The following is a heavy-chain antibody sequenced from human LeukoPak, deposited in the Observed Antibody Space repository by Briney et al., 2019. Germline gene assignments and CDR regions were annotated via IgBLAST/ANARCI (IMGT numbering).Heavy chain of an antibody. CDR3: ATDRESGGYQLLWY. J-gene: IGHJ4*02. Sequence: ASVTVTCKASGGTFSSYAVSWVRQAPAQGHEWMGGIIPVFGTTKYAQRFQGRVTITADESTSTAYMELSSLRSEDTAVYYCATDRESGGYQLLWYWGQGTLVTVSS. CDR1: GGTFSSYA. V-gene: IGHV1-69*13. D-gene: IGHD2-2*01. CDR2: IIPVFGTT.